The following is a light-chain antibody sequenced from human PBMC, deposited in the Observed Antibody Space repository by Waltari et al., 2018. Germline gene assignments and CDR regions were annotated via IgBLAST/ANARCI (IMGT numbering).Light chain of an antibody. CDR2: QDN. Sequence: SFELTQPPSVSVSPGQAASITCSGDRGGEKYVYWYRQKAGQSPVVVIYQDNKRPSGMPERFSGSNSGNTATLTISGTQAVDEAEYLCQAWDSTTAIFGGGTKLTVL. CDR3: QAWDSTTAI. V-gene: IGLV3-1*01. J-gene: IGLJ2*01. CDR1: RGGEKY.